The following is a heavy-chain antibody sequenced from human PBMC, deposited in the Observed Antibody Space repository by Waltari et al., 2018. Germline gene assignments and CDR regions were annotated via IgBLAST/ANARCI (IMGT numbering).Heavy chain of an antibody. J-gene: IGHJ4*02. V-gene: IGHV4-38-2*02. CDR2: IYHSGST. CDR3: ARDDSWAYFDY. CDR1: GYSISSGYY. D-gene: IGHD3-22*01. Sequence: QVQLQESGPGLVKPSETLSLTCTVSGYSISSGYYWGWIRQPPGKGLEWIGSIYHSGSTYYNPSLKSRVTISVDTSKNQFSLKLSSVTAADTAVYYCARDDSWAYFDYWGQGTLVTVSS.